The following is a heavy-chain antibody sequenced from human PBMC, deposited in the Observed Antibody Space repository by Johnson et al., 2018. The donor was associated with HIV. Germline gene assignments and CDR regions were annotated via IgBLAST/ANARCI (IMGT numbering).Heavy chain of an antibody. J-gene: IGHJ3*02. CDR1: GFTFSSYA. CDR3: ARTSLEWLLFAFDI. D-gene: IGHD3-3*01. V-gene: IGHV3-30*14. CDR2: ISYDGTNK. Sequence: VQLVESGGGVVQPGRSLRLSCAASGFTFSSYAMHWVRQAPGKGLEWVAVISYDGTNKYYADFVKGRFSISRDNSKNTLYLQMNSLRAEDTAVYYCARTSLEWLLFAFDIWGQGTMVTVSS.